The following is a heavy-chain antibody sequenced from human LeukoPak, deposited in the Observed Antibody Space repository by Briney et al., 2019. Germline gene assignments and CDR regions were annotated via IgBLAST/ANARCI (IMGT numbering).Heavy chain of an antibody. Sequence: PGGSLRLSCAASGFTFNNYAMSWVRQAPGKGLEWVSGISGSDRSTYYADSVKGRFIISRDNSKNTLYLQMNSLRAEDTAVYYCAKDTSVGAFDIWGQGTMVTVSS. D-gene: IGHD5/OR15-5a*01. CDR2: ISGSDRST. CDR3: AKDTSVGAFDI. V-gene: IGHV3-23*01. J-gene: IGHJ3*02. CDR1: GFTFNNYA.